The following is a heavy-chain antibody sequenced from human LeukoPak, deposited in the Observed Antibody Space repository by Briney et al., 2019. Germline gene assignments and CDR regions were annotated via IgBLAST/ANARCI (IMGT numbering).Heavy chain of an antibody. J-gene: IGHJ6*04. V-gene: IGHV3-21*01. Sequence: SGGSLRLSCAASGFTFSSYSMNWVRQAPGKGLEWVSSISSSSSYIYYADSVKGRFTISRDNAKNSLYLKMNSLRAEDTAVYYCGATGTTGYYYYYGMDVWGKGTTVTVAS. D-gene: IGHD1-1*01. CDR1: GFTFSSYS. CDR3: GATGTTGYYYYYGMDV. CDR2: ISSSSSYI.